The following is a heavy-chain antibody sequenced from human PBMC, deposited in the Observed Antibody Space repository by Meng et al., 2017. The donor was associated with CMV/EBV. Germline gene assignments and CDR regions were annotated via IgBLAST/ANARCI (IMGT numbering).Heavy chain of an antibody. CDR2: INPNSGGT. V-gene: IGHV1-2*02. Sequence: ASVKVSCKASGYTFTGYYMHWVRQAPAQGLEWMGWINPNSGGTNYAQKFQGRVTMTRDTSISTAYMELSRLRSDDTAVYYCARDLGAHDAFDIWGQGTMVTVSS. J-gene: IGHJ3*02. CDR1: GYTFTGYY. CDR3: ARDLGAHDAFDI. D-gene: IGHD3-16*01.